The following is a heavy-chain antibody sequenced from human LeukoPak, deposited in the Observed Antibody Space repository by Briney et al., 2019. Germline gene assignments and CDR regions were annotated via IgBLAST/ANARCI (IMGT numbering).Heavy chain of an antibody. Sequence: GASVKVSCKASGYTFTSYYMHWVRQAPGQGLEWMGIINPSGGSTSYAQKLQGRVTMTRDTSTSTVYMELSSLRSEDTAVYYCARDKIAVAGTQDFDYWGQGTLVTVSS. CDR2: INPSGGST. V-gene: IGHV1-46*01. CDR3: ARDKIAVAGTQDFDY. D-gene: IGHD6-19*01. CDR1: GYTFTSYY. J-gene: IGHJ4*02.